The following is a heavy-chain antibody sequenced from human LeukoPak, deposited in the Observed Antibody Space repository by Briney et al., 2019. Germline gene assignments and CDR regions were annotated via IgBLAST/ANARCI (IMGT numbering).Heavy chain of an antibody. J-gene: IGHJ4*02. D-gene: IGHD2-2*01. V-gene: IGHV3-7*01. CDR1: GFTFSNYW. Sequence: PRGSLRLSCSASGFTFSNYWMGWVRQAPGKGLEWVANIKQDKSEKYYVDSVKGRFTISRDSAKSSLYLQMNSLRAEDTAVYYCARALDSSSSRYQAFEEWGQGTLVTVSS. CDR3: ARALDSSSSRYQAFEE. CDR2: IKQDKSEK.